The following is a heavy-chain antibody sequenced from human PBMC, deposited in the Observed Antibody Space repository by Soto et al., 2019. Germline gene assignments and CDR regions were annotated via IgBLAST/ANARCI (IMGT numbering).Heavy chain of an antibody. CDR1: GGSFSAAA. Sequence: GASVKVSCKASGGSFSAAAISWVRQSPGQGLDWMGGIMPIFRTADYAQKFQGRVTITADESTSTVYLELSSLRSEDTAVYYCARDKDRPQLGGNYYYIMDVWGQGTTVTVSS. V-gene: IGHV1-69*13. CDR3: ARDKDRPQLGGNYYYIMDV. D-gene: IGHD3-3*02. CDR2: IMPIFRTA. J-gene: IGHJ6*02.